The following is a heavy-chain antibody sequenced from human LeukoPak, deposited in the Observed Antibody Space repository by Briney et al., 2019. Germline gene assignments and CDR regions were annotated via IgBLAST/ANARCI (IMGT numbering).Heavy chain of an antibody. CDR2: ISGSGGST. CDR3: AKGSVATMVTDYYYYMDV. D-gene: IGHD5-12*01. CDR1: GFTFSSYA. Sequence: PGGSLRLSCAASGFTFSSYAMSWVRQAPGKGLEWVSAISGSGGSTYYADSVKGRFTISRDNSKNTLYLQMNSLRAEDTAVYCCAKGSVATMVTDYYYYMDVWGKGTTVTVSS. J-gene: IGHJ6*03. V-gene: IGHV3-23*01.